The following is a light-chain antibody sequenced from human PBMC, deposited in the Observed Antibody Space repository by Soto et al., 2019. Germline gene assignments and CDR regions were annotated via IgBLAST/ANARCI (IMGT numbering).Light chain of an antibody. V-gene: IGKV3-20*01. CDR3: QQYGRPSRT. CDR2: GAS. Sequence: EIVLTQSPGTLSWSPGERATLSCRASQSVSSYLAWYQQKPGQAPRLLIYGASSRATGIPDRFSGSGSGTDFTLTISRLEPEDFAVYYCQQYGRPSRTFGQGTKVEIK. CDR1: QSVSSY. J-gene: IGKJ1*01.